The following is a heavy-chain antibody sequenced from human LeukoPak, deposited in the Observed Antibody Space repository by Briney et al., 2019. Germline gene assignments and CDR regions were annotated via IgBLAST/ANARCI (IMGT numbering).Heavy chain of an antibody. CDR3: ARQNGSGSRYWFDP. CDR1: GGSISSYY. CDR2: IYYSGST. D-gene: IGHD3-10*01. J-gene: IGHJ5*02. V-gene: IGHV4-59*08. Sequence: PSETLSLTCTVSGGSISSYYWSWIRQPPGKGLEWIGYIYYSGSTNYNPSLKSRVTISADTSKNQFSLKLSSVTAADTAVYYCARQNGSGSRYWFDPWGQGTLVTVSS.